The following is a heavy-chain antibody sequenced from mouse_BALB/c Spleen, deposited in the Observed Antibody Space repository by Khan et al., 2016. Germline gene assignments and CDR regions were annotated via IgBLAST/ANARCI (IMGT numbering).Heavy chain of an antibody. CDR3: ARGHTAVYAMDY. CDR2: IGYSGGT. V-gene: IGHV3-2*02. J-gene: IGHJ4*01. CDR1: GYSITSDYA. Sequence: EVKLLESGPGLVKPSQSLSLTCTVTGYSITSDYAWNWIRQFPGNKLEWMGYIGYSGGTSYNPSLKSRISITRDTFKSQFFLQLKSVTTEDTATYDGARGHTAVYAMDYWGQGTSVTVSS. D-gene: IGHD1-2*01.